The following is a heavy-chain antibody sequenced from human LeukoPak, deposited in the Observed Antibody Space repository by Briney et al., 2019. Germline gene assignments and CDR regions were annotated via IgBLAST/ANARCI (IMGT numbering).Heavy chain of an antibody. Sequence: GGSLRLSCAASGFTFSNYDMNWVRQAPGKGLEWVSYISSSSRIIYYADSLKGRFTISRDNAKNSLYLQRNSLRADDTAVYYCARGYSYGYNYWGQGTLVTVSS. CDR3: ARGYSYGYNY. V-gene: IGHV3-48*01. J-gene: IGHJ4*02. CDR1: GFTFSNYD. D-gene: IGHD5-18*01. CDR2: ISSSSRII.